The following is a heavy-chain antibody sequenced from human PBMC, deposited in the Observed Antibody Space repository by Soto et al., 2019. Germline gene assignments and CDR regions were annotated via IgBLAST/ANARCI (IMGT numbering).Heavy chain of an antibody. CDR2: IGTAGDT. CDR3: ARGDYTPYYYYYGMDV. J-gene: IGHJ6*02. V-gene: IGHV3-13*01. Sequence: GGSLRLSCAASGFTFSSYDMHWVRQATGKGLEWVSAIGTAGDTYYPGSVKGRFTISRENAKNSLYLQMNSLRAGDTAVYSCARGDYTPYYYYYGMDVLGQGTTVTVSS. CDR1: GFTFSSYD. D-gene: IGHD4-4*01.